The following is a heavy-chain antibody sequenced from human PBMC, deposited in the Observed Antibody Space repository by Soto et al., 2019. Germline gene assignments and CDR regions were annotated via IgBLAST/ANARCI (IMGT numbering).Heavy chain of an antibody. V-gene: IGHV1-18*01. CDR1: GYTFTNYG. D-gene: IGHD5-18*01. CDR3: APHPLDTGMRSGY. Sequence: QVQLVQSGAEVREPGASVKVSCKASGYTFTNYGVSWVRQAPGQGLEWMGWIGGYKGNTNYAQKLQGRVTLTTDTSTSTAYMELRSLRSDDTAVYYCAPHPLDTGMRSGYWGQGTLVTVSS. CDR2: IGGYKGNT. J-gene: IGHJ4*02.